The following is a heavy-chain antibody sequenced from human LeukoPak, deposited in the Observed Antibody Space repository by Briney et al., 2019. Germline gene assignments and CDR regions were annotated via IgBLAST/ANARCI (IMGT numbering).Heavy chain of an antibody. D-gene: IGHD3-10*01. CDR2: IKKDGSET. CDR1: GFTFSSYW. Sequence: GGSLRLSCAASGFTFSSYWMTWVRQAPGKGLEWVAHIKKDGSETHYLDSVKGRFTISRGNAKNSLYLQMESLRAEDTAVYYCARDPDRGGDYDYWGQGTLVTVSS. J-gene: IGHJ4*02. V-gene: IGHV3-7*03. CDR3: ARDPDRGGDYDY.